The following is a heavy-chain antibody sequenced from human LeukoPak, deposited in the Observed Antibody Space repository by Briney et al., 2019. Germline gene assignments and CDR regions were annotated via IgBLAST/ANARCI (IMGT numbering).Heavy chain of an antibody. CDR1: GDSISSYY. CDR3: ARYCSGGSCYSGDAFDI. Sequence: SEALSLTCTVSGDSISSYYWSWIRQPPGKGLEWIGYIYHSGSTYYNPSLKSRVTISVDRSKNQFSLKLSSVTAADTAVYYCARYCSGGSCYSGDAFDIWGQGTMVTVSS. J-gene: IGHJ3*02. CDR2: IYHSGST. V-gene: IGHV4-59*12. D-gene: IGHD2-15*01.